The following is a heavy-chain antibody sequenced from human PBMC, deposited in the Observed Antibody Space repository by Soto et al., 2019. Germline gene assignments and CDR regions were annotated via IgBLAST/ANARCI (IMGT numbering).Heavy chain of an antibody. CDR3: EKDRTTFGVINQYFFDS. D-gene: IGHD3-3*01. Sequence: EVQLLESGGTLVQLGGSLRLSCAASGFTFSNYAMSWVRQAPGKGLEWGSAISSSGGQTYYGDFVRGRFTIIRDNSNNALYLQMSSLRAGDTAVYYCEKDRTTFGVINQYFFDSWGQGTLVAVSS. CDR1: GFTFSNYA. J-gene: IGHJ4*02. V-gene: IGHV3-23*01. CDR2: ISSSGGQT.